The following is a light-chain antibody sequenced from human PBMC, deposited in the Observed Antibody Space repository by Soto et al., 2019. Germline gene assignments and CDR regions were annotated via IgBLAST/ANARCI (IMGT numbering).Light chain of an antibody. Sequence: QSALTQAASVSGSPGQSITISCTGTSSDVGGYNSVSWYQQHPGKAPKLMIYDVSNRPSGVSSRFSGSKSGNTASLTISGPQSEDEADYYCSSYTSSSTPWVFGGGTKLTVL. V-gene: IGLV2-14*01. J-gene: IGLJ2*01. CDR1: SSDVGGYNS. CDR3: SSYTSSSTPWV. CDR2: DVS.